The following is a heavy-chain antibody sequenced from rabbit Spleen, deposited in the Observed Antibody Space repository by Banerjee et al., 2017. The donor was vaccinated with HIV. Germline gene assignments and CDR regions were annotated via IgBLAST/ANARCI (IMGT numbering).Heavy chain of an antibody. CDR3: AKDAGTSFSTYGMDL. CDR1: GFSFSYSDY. V-gene: IGHV1S40*01. J-gene: IGHJ6*01. D-gene: IGHD8-1*01. CDR2: IGTGVSGSP. Sequence: QSLEESGGDLVKPGASLTLTCTASGFSFSYSDYMCWVRQPPGKGPEWIACIGTGVSGSPYYASWAKGRFTISKTSSTTVTLEMTSLTAADTATYFCAKDAGTSFSTYGMDLWGPGTLVTVS.